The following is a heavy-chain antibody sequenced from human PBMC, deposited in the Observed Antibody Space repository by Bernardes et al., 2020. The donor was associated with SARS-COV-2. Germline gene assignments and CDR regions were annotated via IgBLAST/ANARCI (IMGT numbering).Heavy chain of an antibody. CDR1: GGSITSYN. CDR2: ISYIGSA. J-gene: IGHJ1*01. D-gene: IGHD1-1*01. Sequence: SETLSLTCSVSGGSITSYNWNWIRQPPGKGLEWIGYISYIGSANCNPSLKSRVTISVDTSKNQFSLKLTYVTAADTAVYYCARGPVATETKVPFFRHWGQGTLVTVSS. V-gene: IGHV4-59*12. CDR3: ARGPVATETKVPFFRH.